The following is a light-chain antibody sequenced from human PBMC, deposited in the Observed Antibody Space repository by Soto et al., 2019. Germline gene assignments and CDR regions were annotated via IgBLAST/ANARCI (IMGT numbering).Light chain of an antibody. CDR3: QQYDNWPYT. V-gene: IGKV3-15*01. J-gene: IGKJ2*01. CDR1: QSVSSN. CDR2: GAS. Sequence: IVMTQSPATLSVSPGERATLSCRASQSVSSNLAWYQQKPGQAPRLLIYGASTRATGIPARFSGSGSGTEVTLTISSLQSEDFAVYYWQQYDNWPYTFGQGTKLEIK.